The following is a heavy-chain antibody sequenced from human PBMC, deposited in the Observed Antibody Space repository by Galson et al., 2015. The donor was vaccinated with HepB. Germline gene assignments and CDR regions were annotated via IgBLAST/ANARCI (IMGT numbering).Heavy chain of an antibody. CDR2: LSSGGSDI. CDR3: ARSMDGGLLGYSYFMDV. J-gene: IGHJ6*03. Sequence: LRLSCAASGFTFSSYTMNWVRQAPGKGLEWVSSLSSGGSDIFYADSVEGRFTISRDNAKKSPYLQMNSLRAEDTAVYYCARSMDGGLLGYSYFMDVWGKGTTVTVSS. V-gene: IGHV3-21*01. D-gene: IGHD2-21*01. CDR1: GFTFSSYT.